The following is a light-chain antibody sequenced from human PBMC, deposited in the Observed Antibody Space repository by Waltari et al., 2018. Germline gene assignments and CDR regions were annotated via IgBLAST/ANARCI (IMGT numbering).Light chain of an antibody. V-gene: IGLV3-25*03. CDR1: ALPQQD. CDR3: QSADSSGTLWV. J-gene: IGLJ3*02. CDR2: KDS. Sequence: SYELTQPPSVSVSPGQTARITCSGDALPQQDAYWYQQKPGHAPVLVIYKDSERPSGIPERFSGSSSGTTVTLTISGVQAEDEADYYCQSADSSGTLWVFGGGTKLTVL.